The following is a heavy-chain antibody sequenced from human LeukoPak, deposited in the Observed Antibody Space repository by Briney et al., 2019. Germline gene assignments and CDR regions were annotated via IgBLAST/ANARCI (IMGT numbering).Heavy chain of an antibody. CDR2: ISSSSSYI. D-gene: IGHD6-6*01. CDR3: ARDLWDSSSSGY. V-gene: IGHV3-21*01. Sequence: GGSLRLSCAASGCTFSSYSMNWVRQAPGKGLEWVSSISSSSSYIYYADSVKGRFTISRDNAKNSLYLQMNSLRAEDTAVYYCARDLWDSSSSGYWGQGTLVTVSS. J-gene: IGHJ4*02. CDR1: GCTFSSYS.